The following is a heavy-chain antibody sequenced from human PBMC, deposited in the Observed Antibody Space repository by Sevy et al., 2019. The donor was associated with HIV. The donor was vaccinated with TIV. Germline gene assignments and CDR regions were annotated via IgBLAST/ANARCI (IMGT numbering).Heavy chain of an antibody. D-gene: IGHD3-22*01. CDR3: ARGGDFNDRSAKRDFDY. Sequence: GGSLRLSCAASGFTFSNYGMHWFRQAPGKGLEWVAVIGNDGSNKYYADSVKGRFTISRDNSKNTLYLQMNSLSVEDTAVYFCARGGDFNDRSAKRDFDYWGQGTLVTVSS. V-gene: IGHV3-33*01. J-gene: IGHJ4*02. CDR1: GFTFSNYG. CDR2: IGNDGSNK.